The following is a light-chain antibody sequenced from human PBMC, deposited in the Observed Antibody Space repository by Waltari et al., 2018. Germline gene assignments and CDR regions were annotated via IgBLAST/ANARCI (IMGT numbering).Light chain of an antibody. CDR2: AVT. J-gene: IGLJ2*01. Sequence: QSALTQPPSASGSPGPSVTIPCPGTSSALGYYNYVSWYQQHPGKPPKLMIYAVTQRPSGVPDRFSGSKSGNTASLTVSGIQAEDEADYFCGSYTGGNNLVVFGGGTKLTVL. V-gene: IGLV2-8*01. CDR3: GSYTGGNNLVV. CDR1: SSALGYYNY.